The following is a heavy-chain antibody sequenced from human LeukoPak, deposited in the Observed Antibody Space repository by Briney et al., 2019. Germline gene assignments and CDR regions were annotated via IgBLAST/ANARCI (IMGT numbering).Heavy chain of an antibody. V-gene: IGHV3-23*01. CDR1: GITVSNYG. D-gene: IGHD3-22*01. CDR3: AKRGVVIRVILVGFHKEAYYFDS. J-gene: IGHJ4*02. CDR2: ISDRGSRT. Sequence: GGSLRLSCAVSGITVSNYGMSWVRQAPGKGLEWVAGISDRGSRTNYADSVKGRFTISTDHPKNTLYLQMNSLRAEDTAVYFCAKRGVVIRVILVGFHKEAYYFDSWGQGALVTVSS.